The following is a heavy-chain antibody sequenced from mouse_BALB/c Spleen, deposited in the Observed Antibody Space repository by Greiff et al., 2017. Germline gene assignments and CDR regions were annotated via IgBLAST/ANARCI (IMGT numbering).Heavy chain of an antibody. Sequence: QVQLKESGAELVRPGSSVKISCKASGYAFSSYWMNWVKQRPGQGLEWIGQIYPGDGDTNYNGKFKGKATLTADKSSSTAYMQLSSLTSEDSAVYFCARDRYAMDYWGQGTSVTVSS. CDR2: IYPGDGDT. V-gene: IGHV1-80*01. J-gene: IGHJ4*01. D-gene: IGHD2-14*01. CDR1: GYAFSSYW. CDR3: ARDRYAMDY.